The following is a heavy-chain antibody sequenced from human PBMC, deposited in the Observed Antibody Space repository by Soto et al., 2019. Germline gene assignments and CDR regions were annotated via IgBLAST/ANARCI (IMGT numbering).Heavy chain of an antibody. V-gene: IGHV3-15*01. D-gene: IGHD1-1*01. Sequence: EEQLVESGGGLVKRGGSLRLSCAASGLTFSIAWLSWVRQAPGKGLEWFGRIKNNADGGTTDNAAPVKDRFTISRDDSKSTLYLQMTSLQTEDKAMYYCTSMNDRDAFDIWGQGTMVTVSS. CDR2: IKNNADGGTT. J-gene: IGHJ3*02. CDR1: GLTFSIAW. CDR3: TSMNDRDAFDI.